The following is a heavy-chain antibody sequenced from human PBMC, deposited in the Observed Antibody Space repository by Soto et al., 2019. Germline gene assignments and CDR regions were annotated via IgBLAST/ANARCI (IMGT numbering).Heavy chain of an antibody. CDR2: ITGSGNTI. D-gene: IGHD1-26*01. CDR1: GFTFSSYE. CDR3: ARGGSYFDY. J-gene: IGHJ4*02. V-gene: IGHV3-48*03. Sequence: EVQLVESGGGLVQPGGSLSLSCAASGFTFSSYEMNWVRQAPGKGLEWVSYITGSGNTIYYADSVKGRFTISRDNAKNSMYLQMNSLRAEDTAVYYWARGGSYFDYWGQGTLVTVSS.